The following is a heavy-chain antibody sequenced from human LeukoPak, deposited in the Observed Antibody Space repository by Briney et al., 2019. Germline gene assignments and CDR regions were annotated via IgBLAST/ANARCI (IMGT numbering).Heavy chain of an antibody. V-gene: IGHV1-2*02. CDR2: INPNSGGT. CDR3: ARGGGVPAVNYYYYYYMDV. Sequence: ASVKVSCKASGYTFASYYMHWVRQAPGQGLEWMGWINPNSGGTNYAQKFQGRVTMTRDTSISTAYMELSRLRSDDTAVYYCARGGGVPAVNYYYYYYMDVWGKGTTVTVSS. CDR1: GYTFASYY. D-gene: IGHD2-2*01. J-gene: IGHJ6*03.